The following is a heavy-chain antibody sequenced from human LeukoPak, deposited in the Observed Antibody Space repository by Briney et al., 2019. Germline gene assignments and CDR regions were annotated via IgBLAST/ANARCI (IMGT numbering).Heavy chain of an antibody. V-gene: IGHV3-21*01. D-gene: IGHD5-12*01. CDR2: ISSRSSYI. J-gene: IGHJ4*02. Sequence: GGSLRLSCAASGFTFSSYSMNWVRQAPGKGLGWVSSISSRSSYIYYTDSVKGRFTISRDNAKNSLYLQMNSLRAEDTAVYYCARGGEFSGYEIWGQGTLVTVSS. CDR3: ARGGEFSGYEI. CDR1: GFTFSSYS.